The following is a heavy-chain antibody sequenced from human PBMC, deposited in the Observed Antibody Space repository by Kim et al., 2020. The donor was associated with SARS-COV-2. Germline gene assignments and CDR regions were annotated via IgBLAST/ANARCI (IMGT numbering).Heavy chain of an antibody. D-gene: IGHD6-6*01. Sequence: GGSLRLSCAASGFTFSSYGMHWVRQAPGKGLEWVAVIWYDGSNKYYADSVKGRFTISRDNSKNTLYLQMNSLRAEDTAVYYCARVRGSSSSTKYYFDYWGQGTLVTVSS. J-gene: IGHJ4*02. CDR3: ARVRGSSSSTKYYFDY. CDR1: GFTFSSYG. CDR2: IWYDGSNK. V-gene: IGHV3-33*01.